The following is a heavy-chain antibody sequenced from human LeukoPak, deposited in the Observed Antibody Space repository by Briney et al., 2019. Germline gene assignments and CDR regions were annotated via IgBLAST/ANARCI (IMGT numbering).Heavy chain of an antibody. CDR3: ARTSITMVRGVIINRLFDY. CDR1: GGSFSGCY. CDR2: INHSGST. V-gene: IGHV4-34*01. Sequence: SETLSLTCAVYGGSFSGCYWSWIRQPPGKGLEWIGEINHSGSTNYNPSLKSRVTISVDTSKNQFSLKLSSVTAADTAVYYCARTSITMVRGVIINRLFDYWGQGTLVTVSS. D-gene: IGHD3-10*01. J-gene: IGHJ4*02.